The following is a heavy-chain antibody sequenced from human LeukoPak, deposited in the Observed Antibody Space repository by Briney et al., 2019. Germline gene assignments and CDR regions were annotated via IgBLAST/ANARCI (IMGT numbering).Heavy chain of an antibody. CDR3: AKHLGSHNFDY. D-gene: IGHD3-10*01. CDR1: GFTFNGYA. Sequence: PGGSLRLSCAASGFTFNGYAMSRVRQAPGKGLEWVSSISGSGANTYYANSVKGRFTVYRDNSKNTLYLQVNNLRAEDTAVYYCAKHLGSHNFDYWGQGTLVTASS. V-gene: IGHV3-23*01. CDR2: ISGSGANT. J-gene: IGHJ4*02.